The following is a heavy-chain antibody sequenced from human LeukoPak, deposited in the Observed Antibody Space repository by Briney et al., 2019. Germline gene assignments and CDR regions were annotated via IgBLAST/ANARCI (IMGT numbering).Heavy chain of an antibody. Sequence: ASVTVSCTASGYTFTSYAMHWVRQAPGQRLEWMGWINAGNGNTKYSQKFQGRVTITRDTSASTAYMELSSLRSEDTAVYYCASSGYSYGHFDYWGQGTLVTVSS. CDR1: GYTFTSYA. V-gene: IGHV1-3*01. J-gene: IGHJ4*02. CDR3: ASSGYSYGHFDY. CDR2: INAGNGNT. D-gene: IGHD5-18*01.